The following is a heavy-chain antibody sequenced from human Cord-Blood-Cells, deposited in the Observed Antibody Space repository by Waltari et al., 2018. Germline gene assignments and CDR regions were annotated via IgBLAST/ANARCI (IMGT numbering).Heavy chain of an antibody. D-gene: IGHD3-9*01. V-gene: IGHV4-34*01. CDR2: INHSGRT. CDR1: GGSFSGYY. Sequence: QVQLQQWGAGLLKPSETLSLTCAVYGGSFSGYYWSWLRQPPGKGLEWIGEINHSGRTHYNPSLKSRVTISVDTSKNQFSLKLSSVTAADTAVYYCARGGLRHFDWPAQDFDYWGQGTLVTVSS. J-gene: IGHJ4*02. CDR3: ARGGLRHFDWPAQDFDY.